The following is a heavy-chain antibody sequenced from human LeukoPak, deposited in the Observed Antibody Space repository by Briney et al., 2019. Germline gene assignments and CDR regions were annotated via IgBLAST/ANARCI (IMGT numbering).Heavy chain of an antibody. CDR3: ARGATHYYYYYMDV. CDR2: IIPIFGTA. D-gene: IGHD1-26*01. J-gene: IGHJ6*03. CDR1: GGTFSSYA. V-gene: IGHV1-69*05. Sequence: GASVKVSCKASGGTFSSYAISWVRQAPGQGLEWMGGIIPIFGTANYAQRFQGRVTITTDESTSTAYMELSSLRSEDTAVYYCARGATHYYYYYMDVWGKGTTVTVCS.